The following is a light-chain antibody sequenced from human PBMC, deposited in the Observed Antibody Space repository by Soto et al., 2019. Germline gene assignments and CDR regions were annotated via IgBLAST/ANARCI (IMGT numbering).Light chain of an antibody. CDR3: HQYAASPLT. Sequence: EIVLTQSPGTLSLSPGESTNLSCRASQSVGRNFLAWYQQKPGRAPRLLIHGASYRATGGPDRFSGSGSETDFTITISSLEPEDFGVYYCHQYAASPLTFGGGTNVEIK. V-gene: IGKV3-20*01. CDR1: QSVGRNF. J-gene: IGKJ4*01. CDR2: GAS.